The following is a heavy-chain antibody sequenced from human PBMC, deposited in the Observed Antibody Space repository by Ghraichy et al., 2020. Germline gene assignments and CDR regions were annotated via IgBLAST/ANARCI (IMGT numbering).Heavy chain of an antibody. CDR1: GFSVSSNY. CDR2: VYSAGNA. D-gene: IGHD3-3*01. CDR3: ARGKDFGAGLDV. J-gene: IGHJ6*02. Sequence: SCAASGFSVSSNYMSWVRQAPGKGLEWVSAVYSAGNAYYADSVKGRFTISRDNSKNTLYLQMNSLRAEDTALYYCARGKDFGAGLDVWGQGTTVTVSS. V-gene: IGHV3-66*01.